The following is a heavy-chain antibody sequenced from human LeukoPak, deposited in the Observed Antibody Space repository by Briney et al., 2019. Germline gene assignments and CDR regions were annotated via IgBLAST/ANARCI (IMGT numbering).Heavy chain of an antibody. CDR2: ISAYNGNT. V-gene: IGHV1-18*01. CDR1: GYTFTSYG. Sequence: ASVKVSCKASGYTFTSYGISWVRQAPGQGLEWMGWISAYNGNTNYAQKLQGRVTMTTDTSTSTAYLELRSLRSDDTAVYYCARDPAIAVAGKGYFLHWGKGTLVTVSS. CDR3: ARDPAIAVAGKGYFLH. J-gene: IGHJ1*01. D-gene: IGHD6-19*01.